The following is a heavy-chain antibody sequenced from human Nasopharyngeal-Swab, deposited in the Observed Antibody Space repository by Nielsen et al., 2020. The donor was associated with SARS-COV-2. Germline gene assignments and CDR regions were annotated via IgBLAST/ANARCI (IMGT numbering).Heavy chain of an antibody. D-gene: IGHD3-16*01. CDR1: GGPISSYY. Sequence: SETLSLTCTVSGGPISSYYWSWIRQPPGKGLEWIGYIYYSGSTNYNPSLKSRVTISVDTSKNQFSLKLSSVTAADTAVYYCARVSDFGDYYYYYYMDVWGKGTTVTVSS. CDR3: ARVSDFGDYYYYYYMDV. V-gene: IGHV4-59*12. J-gene: IGHJ6*03. CDR2: IYYSGST.